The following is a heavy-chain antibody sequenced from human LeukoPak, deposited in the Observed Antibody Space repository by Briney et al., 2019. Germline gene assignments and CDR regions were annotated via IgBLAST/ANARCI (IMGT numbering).Heavy chain of an antibody. V-gene: IGHV3-21*01. Sequence: GGSLRLSCAASGFTFSSYSMNWVRQAPGKGLEWVSFISSCSTYIYYADSVKGRFTISRDDAKNSLYLQMGSLRADDTAVYYCARDRVVSGRFGEVASWGQGTLVTVSS. CDR1: GFTFSSYS. D-gene: IGHD3-10*01. J-gene: IGHJ5*01. CDR3: ARDRVVSGRFGEVAS. CDR2: ISSCSTYI.